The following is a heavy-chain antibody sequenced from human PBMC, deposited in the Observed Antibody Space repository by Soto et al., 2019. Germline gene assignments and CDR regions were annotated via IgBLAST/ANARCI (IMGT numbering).Heavy chain of an antibody. V-gene: IGHV1-69*13. Sequence: GASVKVSCKASGGTFSSYANSWERQAPGQGLEWMGGIIPIFVTANYAQKFQGRVTITADESTSTAYMELSSLRSEDTAVYYCARAYCSSTSCYSTGWNYHYGMDVWGQGTTVSFSS. CDR2: IIPIFVTA. CDR3: ARAYCSSTSCYSTGWNYHYGMDV. CDR1: GGTFSSYA. J-gene: IGHJ6*02. D-gene: IGHD2-2*01.